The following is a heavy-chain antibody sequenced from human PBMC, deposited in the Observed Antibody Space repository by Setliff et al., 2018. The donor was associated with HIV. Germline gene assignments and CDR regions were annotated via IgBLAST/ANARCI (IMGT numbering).Heavy chain of an antibody. CDR2: IKQDGSEK. CDR3: ARAGVYSVSSGYCIDY. Sequence: GSLRLSCAASGFTFSSYWMSWVRQAPGKGLEWVANIKQDGSEKYYVDSVKGRFTISRDNAKNSLYLQMNSLRAEDTAVYYCARAGVYSVSSGYCIDYWGQGTLVTVSS. V-gene: IGHV3-7*02. D-gene: IGHD3-22*01. J-gene: IGHJ4*02. CDR1: GFTFSSYW.